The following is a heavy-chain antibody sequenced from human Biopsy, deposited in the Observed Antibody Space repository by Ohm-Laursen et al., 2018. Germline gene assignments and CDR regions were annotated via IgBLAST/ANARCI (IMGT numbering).Heavy chain of an antibody. CDR3: ATRGGDDFWSGHYSEIYYYYTLDV. J-gene: IGHJ6*02. Sequence: GASVKVSCKASGYTYPDYYVHWVRQAPGQGLEWMGWIKPNNGDTDYSQRFQGRVTLAWDRSTSTGYMEVSSLRSGDTALYYCATRGGDDFWSGHYSEIYYYYTLDVWGQGTTVTVPS. CDR1: GYTYPDYY. CDR2: IKPNNGDT. V-gene: IGHV1-2*02. D-gene: IGHD3-3*01.